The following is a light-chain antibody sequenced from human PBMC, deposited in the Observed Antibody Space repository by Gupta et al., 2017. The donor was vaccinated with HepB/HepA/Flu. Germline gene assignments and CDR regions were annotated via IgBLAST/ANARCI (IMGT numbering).Light chain of an antibody. V-gene: IGKV3-15*01. CDR2: AAS. CDR3: QQYNNWPPWT. CDR1: QSISNN. J-gene: IGKJ1*01. Sequence: EIVMPQSPATLSVSAWERATLSCKASQSISNNLAWYQQKPGQAPSLLIYAASTRATGVPGRFSGSGSGTEFTLTISSLLSEDFAVYYCQQYNNWPPWTFGQGTKVEIK.